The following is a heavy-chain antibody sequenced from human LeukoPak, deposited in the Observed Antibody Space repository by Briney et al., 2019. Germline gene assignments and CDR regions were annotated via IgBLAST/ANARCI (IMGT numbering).Heavy chain of an antibody. CDR2: IYHSGST. CDR1: GGSISSSHW. J-gene: IGHJ4*02. CDR3: ARKGYDSGSYYGY. Sequence: SGTLSLTCAVSGGSISSSHWWSWVRQPPGKGLEWIGEIYHSGSTNYNVSLNSRVTISVDKSKNQFSLRLSSVTAADTAVYYCARKGYDSGSYYGYWGQGTLVAVSS. V-gene: IGHV4-4*02. D-gene: IGHD3-10*01.